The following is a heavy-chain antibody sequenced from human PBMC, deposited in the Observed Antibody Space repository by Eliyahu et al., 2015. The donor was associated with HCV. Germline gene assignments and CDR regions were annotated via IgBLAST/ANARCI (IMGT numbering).Heavy chain of an antibody. CDR3: ARPLYDFWSGPDC. CDR2: LNGDGSST. D-gene: IGHD3-3*01. V-gene: IGHV3-74*01. Sequence: EVHLVESGGALLQPGGSLRLSCAASGLSFSRYWMHWVRQAPGKGPGGGSHLNGDGSSTDYADSVKGRFTISRDNAKNTLYLQMNSLRAEDTAVYYCARPLYDFWSGPDCWGQGTVVTVSS. J-gene: IGHJ4*02. CDR1: GLSFSRYW.